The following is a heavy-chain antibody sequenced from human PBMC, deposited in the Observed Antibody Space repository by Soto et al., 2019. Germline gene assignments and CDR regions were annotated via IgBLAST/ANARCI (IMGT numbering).Heavy chain of an antibody. CDR1: GGSMSSYY. V-gene: IGHV4-59*08. CDR2: IYYSGST. J-gene: IGHJ4*02. CDR3: ARRVSYCSGGSCYHFDY. Sequence: SXTLALTCTVSGGSMSSYYCSWIQQPPGKGLEWIGYIYYSGSTNYNPSLKSRVTISVDTSKNQFSLKLSSVPAADTAVYYCARRVSYCSGGSCYHFDYWGQGPLVTVSS. D-gene: IGHD2-15*01.